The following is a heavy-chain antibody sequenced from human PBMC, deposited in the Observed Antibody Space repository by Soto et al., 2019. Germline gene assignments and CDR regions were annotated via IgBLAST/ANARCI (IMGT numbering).Heavy chain of an antibody. J-gene: IGHJ4*02. CDR1: GFPFTNYA. CDR2: TGGGIGP. Sequence: EVQLLESGGGVVQPGESLKLACAASGFPFTNYAMSWVRQAPGKGLEWVSTTGGGIGPYYADSVKGRFTISRDNPRSTFYLEMNSLRAEDTAIYYCAKMPDGVNSNSPYCWGPGTLVTVSS. D-gene: IGHD1-1*01. CDR3: AKMPDGVNSNSPYC. V-gene: IGHV3-23*01.